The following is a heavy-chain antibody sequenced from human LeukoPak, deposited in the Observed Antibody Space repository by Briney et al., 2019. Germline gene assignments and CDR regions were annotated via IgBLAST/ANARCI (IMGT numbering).Heavy chain of an antibody. V-gene: IGHV3-21*01. CDR3: ARDPNWNQVDY. J-gene: IGHJ4*02. Sequence: GGTLILSCAPSGFTFRSHSMTWVRPAPVKARVCVSSNSSSSSYIYYADSVKGPFTNSRDNAKNSLYLQMHSLRAAATAVYYCARDPNWNQVDYWGQGSLVTVSS. D-gene: IGHD1-20*01. CDR1: GFTFRSHS. CDR2: NSSSSSYI.